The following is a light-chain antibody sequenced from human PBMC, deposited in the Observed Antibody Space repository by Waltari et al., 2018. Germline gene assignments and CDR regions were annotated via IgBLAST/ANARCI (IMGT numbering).Light chain of an antibody. Sequence: EIVLTQSPGTLSLSPGERATLSCRASQSVSSSYLAWYQQKPGQAPRLLIYGASSRATGIPDRFSGSASGTDFTLTISRLEPEDFAVYYCQQYGSSPPTFGQGTKVEIK. CDR1: QSVSSSY. CDR3: QQYGSSPPT. V-gene: IGKV3-20*01. J-gene: IGKJ1*01. CDR2: GAS.